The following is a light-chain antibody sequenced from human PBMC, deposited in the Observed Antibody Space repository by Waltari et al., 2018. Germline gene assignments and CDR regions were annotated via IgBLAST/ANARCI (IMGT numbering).Light chain of an antibody. V-gene: IGLV3-1*01. CDR2: RDN. J-gene: IGLJ2*01. Sequence: SSELTQPPSVSVSPGQTATITCSGDRLGDKYASWYQQKPGQSPVLVIYRDNTRPSGIPERLSGSNSGNTATLTISGTQAMDEADYYCQAWDSSTVVFGGGTKLTVL. CDR1: RLGDKY. CDR3: QAWDSSTVV.